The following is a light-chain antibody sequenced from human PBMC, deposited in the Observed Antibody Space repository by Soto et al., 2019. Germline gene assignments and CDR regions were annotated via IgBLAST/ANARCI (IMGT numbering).Light chain of an antibody. CDR3: QQSYSTPWT. Sequence: DIQMTQSPSSLSASVGDRVTIPCRASQSISNYLSWYQQIPGKAPKLLVYAASTLRSGVSSRFSGSGSWTDFTLTISSLQPEGFATYYCQQSYSTPWTFGQGTKVEIK. CDR2: AAS. CDR1: QSISNY. V-gene: IGKV1-39*01. J-gene: IGKJ1*01.